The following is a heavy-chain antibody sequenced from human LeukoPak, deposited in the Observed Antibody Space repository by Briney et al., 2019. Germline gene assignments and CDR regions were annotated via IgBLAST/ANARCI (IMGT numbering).Heavy chain of an antibody. CDR2: IYYSGST. CDR1: GGSISSSNYY. CDR3: ANYDSSGYYYPNAFDI. Sequence: SETLSLTCTVSGGSISSSNYYWGWIRQPPGKGLEWIGSIYYSGSTYYNPSLKSRVTISVDTSKNQFSLKLSSVTAADTAVYYCANYDSSGYYYPNAFDIWGQGTMVTVSS. D-gene: IGHD3-22*01. V-gene: IGHV4-39*01. J-gene: IGHJ3*02.